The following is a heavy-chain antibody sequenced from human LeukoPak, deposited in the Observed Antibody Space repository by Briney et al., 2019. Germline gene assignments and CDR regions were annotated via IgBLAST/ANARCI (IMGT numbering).Heavy chain of an antibody. CDR1: GFTFSSYS. D-gene: IGHD4-17*01. CDR2: ISSSNSTI. J-gene: IGHJ4*02. CDR3: ARDLRLRGPTGGY. V-gene: IGHV3-48*02. Sequence: GGSLRLSCAASGFTFSSYSMNWARQAPGRGLEWVSYISSSNSTIYYADSVKGRFTISRDNAKNSLYLQMNSLRDEDTAVYYCARDLRLRGPTGGYWGQGTLVTVSS.